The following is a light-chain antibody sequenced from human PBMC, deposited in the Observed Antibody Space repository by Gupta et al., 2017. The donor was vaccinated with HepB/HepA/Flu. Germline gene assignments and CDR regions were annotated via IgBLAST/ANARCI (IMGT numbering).Light chain of an antibody. CDR3: QTWGTGIRVV. Sequence: QLVLTQSPSASPSLRASVTLTCTLDSGHSRYAIAWHQQQPEKGPRYLMKVNSDGSHSKGDGIPDRFSGSSSGAERYLTISSLQSEDEADYYCQTWGTGIRVVFGGGTQLTVL. V-gene: IGLV4-69*01. CDR1: SGHSRYA. CDR2: VNSDGSH. J-gene: IGLJ2*01.